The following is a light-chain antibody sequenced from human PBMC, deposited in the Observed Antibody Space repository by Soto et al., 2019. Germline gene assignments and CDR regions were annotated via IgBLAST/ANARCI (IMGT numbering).Light chain of an antibody. CDR2: DNN. V-gene: IGLV1-51*01. CDR1: GSNIENNF. CDR3: ESWDSGLHAVL. J-gene: IGLJ2*01. Sequence: QSVLTQPPSVSAAPGQRVSISCSGSGSNIENNFVSWYQQFPDTAPKLLIYDNNRRPSGIPDRFSGSKSGTSATLAITGLQTGDEADYYCESWDSGLHAVLFGGGTKLTVL.